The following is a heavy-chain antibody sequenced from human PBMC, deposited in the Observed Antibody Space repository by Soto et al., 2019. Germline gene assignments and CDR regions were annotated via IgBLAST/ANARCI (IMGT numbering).Heavy chain of an antibody. CDR2: LVVGTGNT. D-gene: IGHD2-15*01. CDR3: ATGAYCSGGSCSDYYYYYYGMDL. V-gene: IGHV1-58*01. CDR1: GFTFRSSA. J-gene: IGHJ6*02. Sequence: SVKVSCKTSGFTFRSSAVQWVRQAHGQRLEWIGWLVVGTGNTNYAQKFQQRVTISSDRSTNTVSMELSSLTSEDTAVYYCATGAYCSGGSCSDYYYYYYGMDLWGQGTTVTVSS.